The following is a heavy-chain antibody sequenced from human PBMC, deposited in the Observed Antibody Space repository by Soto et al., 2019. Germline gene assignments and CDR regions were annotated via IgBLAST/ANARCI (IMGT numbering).Heavy chain of an antibody. D-gene: IGHD3-22*01. CDR1: GFTFSSYA. V-gene: IGHV3-23*01. J-gene: IGHJ4*02. Sequence: GGSLRLSCAASGFTFSSYAMSWVRQAPGKGLEWVSAISGSGGSTYYADSVKGRFTISRDNSKNTLYLQMNSLRAEDTAVYYFAKAGPPYYYDSSGYELDYWGQRTLVTVSS. CDR3: AKAGPPYYYDSSGYELDY. CDR2: ISGSGGST.